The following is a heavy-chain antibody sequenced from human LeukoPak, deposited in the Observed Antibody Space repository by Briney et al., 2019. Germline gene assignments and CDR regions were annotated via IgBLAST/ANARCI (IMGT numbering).Heavy chain of an antibody. CDR2: IYHSGNT. V-gene: IGHV4-38-2*02. D-gene: IGHD3-16*01. CDR3: ARALRLILFTVVVQDAFDI. CDR1: GYSISSGYY. J-gene: IGHJ3*02. Sequence: SETLSLTCTVSGYSISSGYYWAWIRQPPGKGLQWIGNIYHSGNTYYNPSLKSRVTISVDTSKNQFSLKLSSVTAADTAVYYCARALRLILFTVVVQDAFDIWGQGTMVTVSS.